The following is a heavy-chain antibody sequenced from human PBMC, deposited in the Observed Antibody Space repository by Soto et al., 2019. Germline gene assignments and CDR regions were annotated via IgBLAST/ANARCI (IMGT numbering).Heavy chain of an antibody. CDR3: ARDLTLADY. CDR2: ISAYDGNT. D-gene: IGHD7-27*01. J-gene: IGHJ4*02. V-gene: IGHV1-18*01. Sequence: QVQLVQSGAEVKKPGASVKVSCRASGYTFTSYGISWVRQDPGQGLEWMGWISAYDGNTNYAQKLQGRVTMTTDTSTSTAYIELRSLRSAETSVYYCARDLTLADYWGQGNLVTFSS. CDR1: GYTFTSYG.